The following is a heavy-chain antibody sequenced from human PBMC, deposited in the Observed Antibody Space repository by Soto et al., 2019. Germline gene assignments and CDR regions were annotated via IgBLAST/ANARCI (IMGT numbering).Heavy chain of an antibody. CDR1: GYTLTELS. CDR3: ATGPRYGCSGGSCYSGTAFDI. CDR2: FDPEDGET. V-gene: IGHV1-24*01. J-gene: IGHJ3*02. D-gene: IGHD2-15*01. Sequence: GASVKVSCKVSGYTLTELSMHWVRQAPGKGLEWMGGFDPEDGETIYAQKFQGRVTMTEDTSTDTAYMEQSSLRSEDTAVYYCATGPRYGCSGGSCYSGTAFDIWGQGTMVTVSS.